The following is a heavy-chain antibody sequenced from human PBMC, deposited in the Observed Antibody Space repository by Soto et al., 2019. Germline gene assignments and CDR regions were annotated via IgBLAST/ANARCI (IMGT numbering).Heavy chain of an antibody. Sequence: SETLSLTCTVSGGSISSGDYYWSWIRQPPGKGLEWIGYIYYSGSTYYNPSLKSRVTISVDTSKNPFSLKLSSVTAADTAVYYCARGTSLGYDYVWGSYRLSYFDYWGQGTLVTVSS. V-gene: IGHV4-30-4*01. CDR2: IYYSGST. D-gene: IGHD3-16*02. J-gene: IGHJ4*02. CDR1: GGSISSGDYY. CDR3: ARGTSLGYDYVWGSYRLSYFDY.